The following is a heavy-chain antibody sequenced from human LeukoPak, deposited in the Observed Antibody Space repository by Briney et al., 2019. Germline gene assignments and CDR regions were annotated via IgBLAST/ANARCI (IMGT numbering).Heavy chain of an antibody. J-gene: IGHJ4*02. CDR3: ARERGDYRNFDY. V-gene: IGHV3-21*05. D-gene: IGHD4-17*01. Sequence: GGSLRLSCAASGFTFSNYEMNWVRQAPGKGLEWVSYISSSGSYIHYADSVKGRFTISRDNAKNSLYLQMNSLRAEDTAVYYCARERGDYRNFDYWGQGTLVTVSS. CDR2: ISSSGSYI. CDR1: GFTFSNYE.